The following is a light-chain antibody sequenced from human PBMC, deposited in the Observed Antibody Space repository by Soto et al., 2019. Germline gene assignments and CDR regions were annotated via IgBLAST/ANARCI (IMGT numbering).Light chain of an antibody. V-gene: IGLV1-40*01. CDR3: QSFDSSRIGLL. J-gene: IGLJ2*01. CDR2: GNN. CDR1: SSDIGAGYD. Sequence: QSVLTQTPSVSGAPGQRVTISCTGSSSDIGAGYDVHWYQQLPGTAPKLLIYGNNNRPSGVPDRFSGSKSGTSASLAITGLQAEDEADYYCQSFDSSRIGLLFGGGTKLTVL.